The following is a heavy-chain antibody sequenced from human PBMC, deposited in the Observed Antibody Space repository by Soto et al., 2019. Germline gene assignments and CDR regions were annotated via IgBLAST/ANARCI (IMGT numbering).Heavy chain of an antibody. V-gene: IGHV1-2*04. CDR2: INPNSGGT. CDR1: GYTFTGYY. CDR3: ARRGGDYSNYYYYGMDV. J-gene: IGHJ6*02. D-gene: IGHD4-4*01. Sequence: ASLKVSCKASGYTFTGYYMHWVRQAPGQGLEWMGWINPNSGGTNYAQKFQGWVTMTRDTSISTAYMELSRLRSDDTAVYYCARRGGDYSNYYYYGMDVWGQGTTVTVSS.